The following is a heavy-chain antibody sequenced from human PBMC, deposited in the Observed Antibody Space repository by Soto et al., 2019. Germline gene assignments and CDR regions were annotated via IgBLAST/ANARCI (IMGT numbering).Heavy chain of an antibody. Sequence: GGSLRLSCVASGFTFSSYAMSWVRQVPGKGLEWVSTISDAAGSAYYVDSVKGRFTISRDNSKKTLYLQMNSLRAEDSAVYYCARPYGGKIGDAPDLWGPGTMVTVSS. D-gene: IGHD4-17*01. CDR3: ARPYGGKIGDAPDL. CDR1: GFTFSSYA. J-gene: IGHJ3*01. CDR2: ISDAAGSA. V-gene: IGHV3-23*01.